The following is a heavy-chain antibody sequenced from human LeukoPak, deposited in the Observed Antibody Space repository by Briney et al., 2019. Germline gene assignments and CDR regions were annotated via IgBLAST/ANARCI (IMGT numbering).Heavy chain of an antibody. CDR3: AKDAAGPEY. D-gene: IGHD6-13*01. V-gene: IGHV3-74*01. Sequence: GGSLRLSCAASGFTFSSHWMYWVRQAPGKGLVWVSRINSDGSRTSDADSVKGRFTISRDNSKNTLYLQMNSLRAEDTAVYYCAKDAAGPEYWGQGTLVTVSS. CDR2: INSDGSRT. J-gene: IGHJ4*02. CDR1: GFTFSSHW.